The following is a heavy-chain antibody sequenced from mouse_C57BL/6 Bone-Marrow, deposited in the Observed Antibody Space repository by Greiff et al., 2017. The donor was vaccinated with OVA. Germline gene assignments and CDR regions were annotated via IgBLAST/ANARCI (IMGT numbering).Heavy chain of an antibody. CDR2: IDPSDSYT. CDR3: AGDLAY. D-gene: IGHD2-13*01. J-gene: IGHJ3*01. V-gene: IGHV1-50*01. Sequence: QVQLQQPGAELVKPGASVKLSCKASGYTFTSYWMQWVNQRPGQGLEWIGGIDPSDSYTNYNQKFKGKATLTVDTSSSTTYMQLSSLTSEDSAVYYCAGDLAYWGQGTLVTVSA. CDR1: GYTFTSYW.